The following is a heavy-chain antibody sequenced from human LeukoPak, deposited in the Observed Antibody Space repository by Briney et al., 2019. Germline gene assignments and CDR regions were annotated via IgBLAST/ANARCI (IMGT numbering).Heavy chain of an antibody. J-gene: IGHJ6*03. CDR3: ARETVQWPNYYYYYMDV. CDR2: IYYSGST. V-gene: IGHV4-59*12. Sequence: SETLSLTCTVSGGSISSYYWSWIRQPPGKGLEWIGYIYYSGSTNYNPSLKSRVTISVDTSKNQFSLKLSSVTAADTAVYYCARETVQWPNYYYYYMDVWGKGTTVTVSS. D-gene: IGHD6-19*01. CDR1: GGSISSYY.